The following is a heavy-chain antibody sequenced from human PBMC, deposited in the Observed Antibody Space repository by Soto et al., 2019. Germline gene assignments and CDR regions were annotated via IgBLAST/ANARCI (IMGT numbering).Heavy chain of an antibody. CDR1: GFDFSTYA. D-gene: IGHD3-3*01. CDR3: ARDPLYYGAGLDD. Sequence: PGGSLRLSCAASGFDFSTYAMSWVRQAPGKGLEWVSRINSKGGTTDYADSVKGRFTISRDNTKNTLYLQMNSLRVEDTAVYYCARDPLYYGAGLDDWGQGTPVTVSS. J-gene: IGHJ4*02. CDR2: INSKGGTT. V-gene: IGHV3-23*01.